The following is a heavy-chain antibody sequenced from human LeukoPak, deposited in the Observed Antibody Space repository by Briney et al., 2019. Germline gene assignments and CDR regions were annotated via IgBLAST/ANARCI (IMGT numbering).Heavy chain of an antibody. CDR3: ARGSKQWLLPDAFDI. CDR2: IYYSGST. Sequence: PSETLSLTCTVSGGSISSYYWSWIRQPPGKGLEWIGYIYYSGSTNYNPSLKSRVTISVDTSKNQFSLKLSSVTAADTAVYYCARGSKQWLLPDAFDIWGQGTMVTVSS. D-gene: IGHD6-19*01. V-gene: IGHV4-59*01. CDR1: GGSISSYY. J-gene: IGHJ3*02.